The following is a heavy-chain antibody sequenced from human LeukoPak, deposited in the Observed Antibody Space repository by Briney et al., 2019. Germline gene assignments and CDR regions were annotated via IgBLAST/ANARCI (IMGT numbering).Heavy chain of an antibody. Sequence: SVKVSCKASGGTFSTYAVNWVRQAPGQGLEWMGGIIPLFGTANYAQKFQGRVTITTDESTSTAYMELSSLRSEDTAVYYCARRGYYGSRKIDWGQGTLVTVSS. D-gene: IGHD3-10*01. J-gene: IGHJ4*02. CDR1: GGTFSTYA. CDR3: ARRGYYGSRKID. V-gene: IGHV1-69*05. CDR2: IIPLFGTA.